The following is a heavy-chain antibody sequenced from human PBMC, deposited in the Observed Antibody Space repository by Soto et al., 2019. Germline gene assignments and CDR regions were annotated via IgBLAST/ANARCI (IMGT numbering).Heavy chain of an antibody. J-gene: IGHJ3*02. Sequence: ASVKVSCEASGHTFTSYYMHCVRQAPGQGLEWMGIINPSGGSTSYAQKFQGRVTMTRDTSTSTVYMELSSLRSEDTAVYYCAIGIAVAGPWNAFDMWGQGTMVTVSS. CDR2: INPSGGST. CDR1: GHTFTSYY. CDR3: AIGIAVAGPWNAFDM. D-gene: IGHD6-19*01. V-gene: IGHV1-46*03.